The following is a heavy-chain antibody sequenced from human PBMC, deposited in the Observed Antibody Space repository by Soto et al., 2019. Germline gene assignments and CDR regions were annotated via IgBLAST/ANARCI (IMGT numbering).Heavy chain of an antibody. CDR2: IYDSGVT. J-gene: IGHJ3*01. V-gene: IGHV4-30-4*01. D-gene: IGHD2-15*01. CDR1: GGMSIGLGDC. CDR3: VRDLAHGHTANV. Sequence: LSHRYSVAGGMSIGLGDCWRRIRQPPGKGLEWLGYIYDSGVTSYTPALKSRVTLSLDRPNNQVSLKLRSVTAADTSVYFCVRDLAHGHTANVWGHGTLVT.